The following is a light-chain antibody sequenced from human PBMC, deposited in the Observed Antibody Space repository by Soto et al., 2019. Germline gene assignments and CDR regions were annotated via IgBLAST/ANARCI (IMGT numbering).Light chain of an antibody. V-gene: IGKV3-20*01. CDR2: GAS. Sequence: EIVLTQSPGTLSLSPGERATLSCRASQSVSSSYLAWYQQKPGQAPRLLIYGASSRATGIPDRFSGSGSGTDFTLTISSLEPEDCAVYYCQQYGSSPPAFGQGTRLESK. CDR1: QSVSSSY. J-gene: IGKJ5*01. CDR3: QQYGSSPPA.